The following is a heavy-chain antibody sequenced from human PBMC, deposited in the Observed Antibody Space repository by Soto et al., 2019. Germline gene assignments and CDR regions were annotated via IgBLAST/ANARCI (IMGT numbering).Heavy chain of an antibody. CDR1: GYTFTSYG. J-gene: IGHJ6*02. CDR3: ARDTTISSSWYYYYGMDV. V-gene: IGHV1-18*01. CDR2: ISAYNGNT. Sequence: ASVKVSCKASGYTFTSYGISWVRQAPGQGLEWMGWISAYNGNTNYAQKLQGRVTMTTGTSTSTAYMELRSLRSDDTAVYYCARDTTISSSWYYYYGMDVWGQGTTVTVSS. D-gene: IGHD6-13*01.